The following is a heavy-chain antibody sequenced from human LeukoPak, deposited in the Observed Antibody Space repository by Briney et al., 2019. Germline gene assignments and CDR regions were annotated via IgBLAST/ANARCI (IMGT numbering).Heavy chain of an antibody. CDR1: GYTFTGYY. CDR2: INPSSGGT. Sequence: ASVKVSCKASGYTFTGYYMHWVRQAPGQGVEWMGWINPSSGGTNYAQEFQGRVTMTRDTSISTAYMELSRLRSDDTAVYYCARDSDYGDYYYWGQGTLVTVSS. D-gene: IGHD4-17*01. V-gene: IGHV1-2*02. J-gene: IGHJ4*02. CDR3: ARDSDYGDYYY.